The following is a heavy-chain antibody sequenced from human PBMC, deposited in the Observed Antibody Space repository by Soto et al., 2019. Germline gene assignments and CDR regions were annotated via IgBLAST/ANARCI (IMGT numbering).Heavy chain of an antibody. V-gene: IGHV3-74*03. CDR1: GFTFSGSW. D-gene: IGHD1-20*01. CDR3: APTVTGTFTY. CDR2: ISSDGSST. J-gene: IGHJ4*02. Sequence: EVQLGESGGGLVQPGGSLRLSCAASGFTFSGSWMHWVRQAPWKGLVWVSRISSDGSSTSYADSVKGRFTISRDNAKNMLYHQMNSLRAEDTAVYYCAPTVTGTFTYWGKGTLATVPP.